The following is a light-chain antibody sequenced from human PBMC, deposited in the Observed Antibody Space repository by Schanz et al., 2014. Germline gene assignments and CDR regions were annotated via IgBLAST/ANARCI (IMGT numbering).Light chain of an antibody. V-gene: IGLV2-11*01. CDR1: SSDVGGYNY. J-gene: IGLJ1*01. CDR3: CSYAGTYTYG. CDR2: DVT. Sequence: QSVLTQPRSVSGSPGQSVTISCTGTSSDVGGYNYVSWFQQHPGKAPELMTYDVTKRPSGVPDRFSGSKSGNTASLTISGLQAEDEADYYCCSYAGTYTYGFGTGTKRTVL.